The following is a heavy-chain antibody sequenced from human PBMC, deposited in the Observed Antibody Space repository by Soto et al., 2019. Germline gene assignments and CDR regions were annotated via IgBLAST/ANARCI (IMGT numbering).Heavy chain of an antibody. Sequence: QVQLVESGGGVGQPGRSLRLSCAASGFTFSSYGMHWVRQAPGKGLEWVAVIWYDGSNKYYADSVKGRFTISRDNSKNTLYLQMNSLRAEDTAVYYCARDLLFHDSSGYYYAPWGQGTLVTVSS. J-gene: IGHJ5*02. CDR3: ARDLLFHDSSGYYYAP. CDR1: GFTFSSYG. D-gene: IGHD3-22*01. CDR2: IWYDGSNK. V-gene: IGHV3-33*01.